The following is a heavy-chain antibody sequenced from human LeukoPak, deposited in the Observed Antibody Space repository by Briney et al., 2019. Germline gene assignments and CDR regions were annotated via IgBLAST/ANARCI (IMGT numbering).Heavy chain of an antibody. CDR1: GFTFSSYW. CDR3: ARDSGSYPSFYCYYYGMDV. CDR2: IKQDGSEK. D-gene: IGHD3-10*01. V-gene: IGHV3-7*01. Sequence: GGSLRLSCAASGFTFSSYWMSWVRQAPGKGLEWVANIKQDGSEKYYVDSVKGRFTISRDNAKNSLYLQMNSLRAEDTAVYYCARDSGSYPSFYCYYYGMDVWGQGTTVTVSS. J-gene: IGHJ6*02.